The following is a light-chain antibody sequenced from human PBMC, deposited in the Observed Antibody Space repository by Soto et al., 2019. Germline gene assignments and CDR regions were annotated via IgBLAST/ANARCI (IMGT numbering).Light chain of an antibody. CDR2: DAS. V-gene: IGKV3-11*01. J-gene: IGKJ3*01. CDR1: QSVSSY. CDR3: QQRSNWLRA. Sequence: EIVLTQSPATLSLSPGERATLSCRASQSVSSYLAWYQQKPGQAPRLLIYDASTRATGIPARFSGSGSGTDFTLTISSLEPEDFAVYYCQQRSNWLRAFGPGTKVDIK.